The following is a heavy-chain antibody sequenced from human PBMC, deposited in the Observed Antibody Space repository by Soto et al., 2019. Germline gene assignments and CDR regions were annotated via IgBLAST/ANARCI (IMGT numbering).Heavy chain of an antibody. V-gene: IGHV3-30*03. CDR2: ISYDGSNK. CDR3: ARDRGTMILVVITTGLCDI. Sequence: QRLSCAASGFTFSSYGMHWVRQAPGKGLEWVAVISYDGSNKYYADSVKGRFTISRDNSKNTLYLQMNSLRAEDTAVYYFARDRGTMILVVITTGLCDIWGQGTMVTVSS. J-gene: IGHJ3*02. D-gene: IGHD3-22*01. CDR1: GFTFSSYG.